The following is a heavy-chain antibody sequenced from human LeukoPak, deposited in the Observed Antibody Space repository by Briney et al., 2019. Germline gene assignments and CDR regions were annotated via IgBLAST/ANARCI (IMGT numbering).Heavy chain of an antibody. D-gene: IGHD3-9*01. CDR3: ARAYYDILTGLNWFDP. V-gene: IGHV3-73*01. CDR2: IRSKANSYAT. Sequence: GGSLRLSCAASGFTFSGSAMHWVRQASGKGLEWVGRIRSKANSYATAYAASVKGRFTISRDDSKNTAYLQMNSLRAEDTAVYYCARAYYDILTGLNWFDPWGQGTLVTVSS. CDR1: GFTFSGSA. J-gene: IGHJ5*02.